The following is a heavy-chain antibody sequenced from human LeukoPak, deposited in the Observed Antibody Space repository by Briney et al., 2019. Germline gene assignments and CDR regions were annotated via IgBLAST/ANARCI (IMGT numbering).Heavy chain of an antibody. CDR1: GFTFNTYA. Sequence: GGSLRLSCAASGFTFNTYAMSWVRQAPGKGLEWVSGIRSSGVSTYYADSVKGRFTISRDNSKNTLYLQMNSLRAEDTAVYYCAKDRRYGDYRGWYFDLWGRGTLVTVSS. CDR3: AKDRRYGDYRGWYFDL. V-gene: IGHV3-23*01. CDR2: IRSSGVST. D-gene: IGHD4-17*01. J-gene: IGHJ2*01.